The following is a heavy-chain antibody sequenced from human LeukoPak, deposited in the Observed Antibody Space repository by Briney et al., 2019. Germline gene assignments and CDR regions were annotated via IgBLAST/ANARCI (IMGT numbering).Heavy chain of an antibody. CDR3: ARDRRRWEPLGRGEYYYMDV. Sequence: SGGSLRLSCAASGFTFSSNAMHWVRQAPGKGLEWVALISYDGSNKYYADSVKGRFTISRDNSKNTLYLQMNSLRAEDTAVYYCARDRRRWEPLGRGEYYYMDVWGKGTTVTVSS. D-gene: IGHD4-23*01. V-gene: IGHV3-30*04. CDR2: ISYDGSNK. CDR1: GFTFSSNA. J-gene: IGHJ6*03.